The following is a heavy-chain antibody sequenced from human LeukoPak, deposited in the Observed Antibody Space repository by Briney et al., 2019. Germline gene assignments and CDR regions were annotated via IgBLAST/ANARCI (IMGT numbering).Heavy chain of an antibody. CDR3: ARDRGAVAATWFDY. J-gene: IGHJ4*02. V-gene: IGHV3-11*05. CDR1: GFTFSDYY. Sequence: PGGSLRLSCAAPGFTFSDYYMSWVRQAPGKGLEXVXCIGSSSTYTNYADSVKCRFTISRDNAKNSLYLQMDGLRAEDTAVYYCARDRGAVAATWFDYWGQGTLVTVSS. CDR2: IGSSSTYT. D-gene: IGHD6-19*01.